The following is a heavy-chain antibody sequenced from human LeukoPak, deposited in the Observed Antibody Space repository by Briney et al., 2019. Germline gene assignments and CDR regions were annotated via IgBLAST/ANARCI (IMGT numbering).Heavy chain of an antibody. D-gene: IGHD6-6*01. CDR3: ARNRELVRFYYYYMDV. CDR1: GYTFTGYY. CDR2: INPSGGST. V-gene: IGHV1-46*01. J-gene: IGHJ6*03. Sequence: ASVKVSCKASGYTFTGYYMHWVRQAPGQGLEWMGIINPSGGSTSYAQKFQGRVTMTRDMSTSTVYMELSSLRSEDTAVYYCARNRELVRFYYYYMDVWGKGTTVTVSS.